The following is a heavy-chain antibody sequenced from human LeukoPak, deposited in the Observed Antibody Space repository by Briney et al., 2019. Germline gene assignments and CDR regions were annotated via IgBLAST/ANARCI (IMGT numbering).Heavy chain of an antibody. CDR1: GFTFSNDD. V-gene: IGHV3-30-3*01. J-gene: IGHJ4*02. CDR3: LRDVIR. CDR2: ISYDGSKK. D-gene: IGHD2/OR15-2a*01. Sequence: GRSLRLSCGASGFTFSNDDMHWVRQAPGKGLEWVAIISYDGSKKYYADSVKGRFTISRDNSKNTVYLQMNSLRPEDTAVFYCLRDVIRRGQGTLVTVSS.